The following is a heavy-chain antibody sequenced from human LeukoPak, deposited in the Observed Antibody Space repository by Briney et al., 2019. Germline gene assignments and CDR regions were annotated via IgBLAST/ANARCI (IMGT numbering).Heavy chain of an antibody. Sequence: PSETLSLTCTVSGDSINKYFWSWLRQSPGKGLEWIGYISHSGNTNYHPSLKSRVTISLDKSNNQFSLRLSSVTAADTAVYFCARGGNWYHFDYWGQGSLVTVSS. CDR2: ISHSGNT. CDR3: ARGGNWYHFDY. V-gene: IGHV4-59*08. D-gene: IGHD4-23*01. CDR1: GDSINKYF. J-gene: IGHJ4*02.